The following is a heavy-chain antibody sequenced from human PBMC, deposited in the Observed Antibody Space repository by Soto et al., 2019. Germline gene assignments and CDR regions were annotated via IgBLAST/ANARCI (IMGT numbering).Heavy chain of an antibody. CDR1: GGSISNYS. Sequence: SETLSLTCTVSGGSISNYSGNWIRHPPGKKLEWIVYIYYSGSTNYNPSLKSRVTISVDTSKNQFYLKLYSVTTADTAMYYCARLPWADYGGIFDPWGQGTLVTVSS. J-gene: IGHJ5*02. V-gene: IGHV4-59*01. D-gene: IGHD4-17*01. CDR3: ARLPWADYGGIFDP. CDR2: IYYSGST.